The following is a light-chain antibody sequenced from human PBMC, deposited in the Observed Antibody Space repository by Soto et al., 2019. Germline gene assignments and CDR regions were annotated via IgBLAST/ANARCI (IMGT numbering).Light chain of an antibody. V-gene: IGKV3-20*01. CDR3: QQYGSSPT. Sequence: EIVLTQSPGTLSLSPGERATLSCRASQSVSSSYLAWYQQKPGQAPSLLIFDASSRATGIPDRFSGSGAGTYFTLTISRLEAEDFAVYYCQQYGSSPTFGQGTKVDIK. J-gene: IGKJ1*01. CDR2: DAS. CDR1: QSVSSSY.